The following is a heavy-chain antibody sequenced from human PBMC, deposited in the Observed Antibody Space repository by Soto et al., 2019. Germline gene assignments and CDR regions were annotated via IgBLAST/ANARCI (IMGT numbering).Heavy chain of an antibody. CDR1: GGFVSSSSYS. V-gene: IGHV4-39*01. CDR3: ARLNGYCISTNCHRHYVMEV. Sequence: PSETLSLTCSVSGGFVSSSSYSWGWIRQSPGKGLEWIGTMYSSENTYYNPSLLSRVTISVDTSKNEFSLRLSSVTAADTAVYYCARLNGYCISTNCHRHYVMEVWGQGTTVIGSS. J-gene: IGHJ6*02. CDR2: MYSSENT. D-gene: IGHD2-2*03.